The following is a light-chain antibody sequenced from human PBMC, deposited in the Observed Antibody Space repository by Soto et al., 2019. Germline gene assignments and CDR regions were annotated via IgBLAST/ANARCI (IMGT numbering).Light chain of an antibody. CDR1: QSVLHSSNNKNY. Sequence: DIVMTQSPDSLAVSLGERATINCKSSQSVLHSSNNKNYLAWYQQKPGQPPKLLIYWASTRESGVPDRFSGSGSGTDFTLTISSLQAEDVAVYYCQQYYTTPYTFGQGTKPEIK. CDR2: WAS. J-gene: IGKJ2*01. V-gene: IGKV4-1*01. CDR3: QQYYTTPYT.